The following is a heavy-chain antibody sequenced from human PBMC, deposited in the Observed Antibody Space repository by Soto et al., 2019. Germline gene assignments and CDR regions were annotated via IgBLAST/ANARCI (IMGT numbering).Heavy chain of an antibody. CDR2: ISSSSSYI. J-gene: IGHJ4*02. CDR3: ARDALTRRTYYFDY. Sequence: GGSLRLSCAASEFTFSSYSMNWVRQAPGKGLEWVSSISSSSSYIYYADSVKGRFTISRDNAKNSLYLQMNSLRAEDTAVYYCARDALTRRTYYFDYWGQGTLVTVSS. D-gene: IGHD4-17*01. CDR1: EFTFSSYS. V-gene: IGHV3-21*01.